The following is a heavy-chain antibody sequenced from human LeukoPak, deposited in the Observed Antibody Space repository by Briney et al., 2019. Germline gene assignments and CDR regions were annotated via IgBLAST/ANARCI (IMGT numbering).Heavy chain of an antibody. CDR3: ARVKQWTRYGMDV. D-gene: IGHD6-19*01. J-gene: IGHJ6*02. V-gene: IGHV3-30*03. CDR2: ISNDGGDK. Sequence: GRSLRLSCAASGFTFSSYVIQWVRQAPGKGLEWVAVISNDGGDKHYADSVKGRFTIFRDNSKNTMYLQMNSLRAEDTAVYYCARVKQWTRYGMDVWGQGTTVTVSS. CDR1: GFTFSSYV.